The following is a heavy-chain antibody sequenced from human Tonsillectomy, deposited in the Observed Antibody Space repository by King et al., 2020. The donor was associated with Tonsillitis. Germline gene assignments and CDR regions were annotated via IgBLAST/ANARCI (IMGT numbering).Heavy chain of an antibody. V-gene: IGHV1-18*01. CDR1: GYSFSSYG. CDR2: ISGNNVKT. Sequence: QLVQSGPEVKRPGASAKVSCKTSGYSFSSYGITWVRQAPGQGLEWMGWISGNNVKTKFQDRFTMTLDTSTNTAYMELRLLKNDDTAIYYCARADDNGDHEDYWGQGTLVTVSS. J-gene: IGHJ4*02. CDR3: ARADDNGDHEDY. D-gene: IGHD4-17*01.